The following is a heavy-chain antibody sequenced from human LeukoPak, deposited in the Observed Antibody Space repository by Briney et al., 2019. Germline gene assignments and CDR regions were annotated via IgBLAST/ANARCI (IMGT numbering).Heavy chain of an antibody. CDR1: GYTFTNYY. CDR2: INPSVGTT. V-gene: IGHV1-46*01. D-gene: IGHD5-24*01. J-gene: IGHJ6*02. CDR3: ARDVSSVASKSHYYYGMDV. Sequence: ASVKVSCKASGYTFTNYYIHWVRQAPGQGLAWMGTINPSVGTTRSAQGRVSLTRDTSTSTVYMELSTLRSEDTAVYYCARDVSSVASKSHYYYGMDVWGQGTTVTVSS.